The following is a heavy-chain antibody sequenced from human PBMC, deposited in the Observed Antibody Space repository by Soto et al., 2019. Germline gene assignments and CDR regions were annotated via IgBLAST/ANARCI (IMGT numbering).Heavy chain of an antibody. D-gene: IGHD6-13*01. Sequence: SETMCLTCTVSGGSISGGDDYWSWIRQPPGKGLEWIGSIYYSGSTYYNPSLKSRVTISVDTSKNQFSLKLNSVTAADTAVYYCASRHSSPYFDYWGQGTLVTVSS. CDR1: GGSISGGDDY. V-gene: IGHV4-30-4*01. CDR3: ASRHSSPYFDY. J-gene: IGHJ4*02. CDR2: IYYSGST.